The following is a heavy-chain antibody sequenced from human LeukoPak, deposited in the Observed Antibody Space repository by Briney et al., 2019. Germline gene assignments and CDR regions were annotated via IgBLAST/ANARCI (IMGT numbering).Heavy chain of an antibody. D-gene: IGHD2-15*01. CDR1: GGSISSHC. V-gene: IGHV4-59*11. CDR2: IYYSGST. J-gene: IGHJ3*02. Sequence: PSETLSLTCTVSGGSISSHCWSWIRQPPGKGLEWIGYIYYSGSTNYNPSLKSRVTISVDTSKNQFSLKLSSVTAADTAVYYCAAYCSGGSCYSYDAFDIWGQGTMVTVSS. CDR3: AAYCSGGSCYSYDAFDI.